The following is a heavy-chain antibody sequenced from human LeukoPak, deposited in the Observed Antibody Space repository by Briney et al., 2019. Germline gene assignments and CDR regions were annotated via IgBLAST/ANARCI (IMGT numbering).Heavy chain of an antibody. CDR3: ARFWDYYGMDV. CDR2: ISYDDNYK. D-gene: IGHD3-16*01. CDR1: GFIFRNSG. Sequence: QPGRSLRLSCTASGFIFRNSGMHWVRQAPGKGLEWVAVISYDDNYKYYVDSVKGRFTISRDNSKNKLSLQMNSLRPEDSAIYYCARFWDYYGMDVWGQGTTVIVSS. V-gene: IGHV3-30*03. J-gene: IGHJ6*02.